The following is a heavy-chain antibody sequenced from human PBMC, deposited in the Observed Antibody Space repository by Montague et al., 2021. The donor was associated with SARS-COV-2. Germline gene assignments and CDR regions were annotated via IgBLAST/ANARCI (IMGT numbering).Heavy chain of an antibody. J-gene: IGHJ5*02. CDR3: ARGPRITMIVVVITDIWFDP. V-gene: IGHV4-34*01. CDR2: INHSGST. Sequence: SETLSPTCAVYGGSVSDYYWSWIRQPPGKELEWIGEINHSGSTNYNPSLKSRVTTSVDTSKNQFSLKLTSVTAADTAVYYCARGPRITMIVVVITDIWFDPWGQGTLVTVSS. D-gene: IGHD3-22*01. CDR1: GGSVSDYY.